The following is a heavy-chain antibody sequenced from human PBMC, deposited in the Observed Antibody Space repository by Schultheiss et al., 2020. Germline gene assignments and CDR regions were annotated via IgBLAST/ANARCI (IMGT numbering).Heavy chain of an antibody. CDR2: IYYSGST. J-gene: IGHJ3*02. V-gene: IGHV4-39*07. CDR3: ARGSGTTVTTSHAFDI. Sequence: SETLSLTCTVSGGSISSSSYYWGWIRQPPGKGLEWIGSIYYSGSTYYNPSLKSRVTISVDKSKNQFSLKLSSVTAADTAVYYCARGSGTTVTTSHAFDIWGQGTMVTVSS. CDR1: GGSISSSSYY. D-gene: IGHD4-17*01.